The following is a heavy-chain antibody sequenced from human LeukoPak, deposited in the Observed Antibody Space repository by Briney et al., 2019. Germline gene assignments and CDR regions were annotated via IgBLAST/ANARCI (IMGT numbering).Heavy chain of an antibody. CDR2: ISSNGGST. CDR3: VKGGGYCSSTSCPPPYYFDY. Sequence: GGSLRLSCSASGFTFSSYAIHWVRQAPGKGLEYFSAISSNGGSTYYADSVKGRFTISRDNSKNTLYLQMSSLRAEDTAVYYCVKGGGYCSSTSCPPPYYFDYWGQGTLVTVSS. CDR1: GFTFSSYA. V-gene: IGHV3-64D*06. D-gene: IGHD2-2*01. J-gene: IGHJ4*02.